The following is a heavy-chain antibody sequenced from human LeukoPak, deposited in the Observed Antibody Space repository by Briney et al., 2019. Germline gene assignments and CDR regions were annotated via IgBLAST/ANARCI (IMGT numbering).Heavy chain of an antibody. Sequence: GGSLRLSCAASGFTFSGSAMHWVRQASGKGLEWVGRIRNKGNNYATAYAASMKGRFTISRDDSKNTAYLQMNSLRAEDTAVYYCAKDGSMVRGYDAFDIWGQGTMVTVSS. CDR1: GFTFSGSA. D-gene: IGHD3-10*01. CDR3: AKDGSMVRGYDAFDI. CDR2: IRNKGNNYAT. V-gene: IGHV3-73*01. J-gene: IGHJ3*02.